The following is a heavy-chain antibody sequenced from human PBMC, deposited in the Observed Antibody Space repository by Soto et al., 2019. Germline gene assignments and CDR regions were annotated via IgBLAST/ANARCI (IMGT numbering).Heavy chain of an antibody. J-gene: IGHJ4*02. D-gene: IGHD3-9*01. CDR2: ISAYNGNT. V-gene: IGHV1-18*01. CDR1: GYTFTSYG. Sequence: ASVKVSCKASGYTFTSYGISWVRQAPGQGLEWMGWISAYNGNTNYAQKLQGRVTMTTDTSTSTAYMELRSLRSDDTAVYYCARDWGYDILTGYSNDYWGQGTLVTVSS. CDR3: ARDWGYDILTGYSNDY.